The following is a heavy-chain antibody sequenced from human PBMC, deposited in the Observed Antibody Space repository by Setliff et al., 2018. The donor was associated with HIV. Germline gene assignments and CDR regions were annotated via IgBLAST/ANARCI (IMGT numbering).Heavy chain of an antibody. D-gene: IGHD3-3*01. V-gene: IGHV3-9*01. CDR1: GFIFDDYA. Sequence: PGGSLRLSCAASGFIFDDYAMHWVRQAPGKGLEWVSGISWNSGSIGYADSVKGRFTISRDNAKNSLYLQMNSLRAEDTAFYYCAKDTTVLGRNYFYLDAWGKGTMVTVSS. CDR3: AKDTTVLGRNYFYLDA. CDR2: ISWNSGSI. J-gene: IGHJ6*03.